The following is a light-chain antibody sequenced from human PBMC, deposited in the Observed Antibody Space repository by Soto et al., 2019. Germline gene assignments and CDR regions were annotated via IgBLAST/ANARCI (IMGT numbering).Light chain of an antibody. CDR2: DAS. CDR3: QQYHSYSPET. Sequence: DIQMTKSPSTLSASVGDRVTITCRASQSISSWLAGYQQKPGKAPKLLIYDASSLESGVTSTFSGSGSGTEFTLTISSLQADDFTTYCCQQYHSYSPETVGQGTKVEIK. V-gene: IGKV1-5*01. CDR1: QSISSW. J-gene: IGKJ1*01.